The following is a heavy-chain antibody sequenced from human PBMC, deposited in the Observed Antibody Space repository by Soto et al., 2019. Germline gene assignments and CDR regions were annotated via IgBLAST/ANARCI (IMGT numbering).Heavy chain of an antibody. CDR3: ATDVKHWFESPIDS. Sequence: EVQLVESGGGLVQPGRSLRLSCAASGFTFEDYGMHWVRQAPGKGLEWVSGISWKSGSIGYADSVKGRFTISRDNAKNSLYLQLNSRRGEDTALYYCATDVKHWFESPIDSWGRGTLGTVSS. J-gene: IGHJ4*02. CDR2: ISWKSGSI. D-gene: IGHD3-10*01. V-gene: IGHV3-9*01. CDR1: GFTFEDYG.